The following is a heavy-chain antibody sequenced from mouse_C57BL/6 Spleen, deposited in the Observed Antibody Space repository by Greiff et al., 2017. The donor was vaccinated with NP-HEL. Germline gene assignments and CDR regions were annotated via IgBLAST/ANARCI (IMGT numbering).Heavy chain of an antibody. Sequence: QVQLQQPGAELVRPGSSVKLSCKASGYTFTSYWMDWVKQRPGQGLEWIGNIYPSDSETHYNQKFKDKATLTVDKSSSTAYMQLSSLTSEDSAVYYCSRQETYYFDYWGQGTTLTVSS. CDR1: GYTFTSYW. CDR2: IYPSDSET. V-gene: IGHV1-61*01. J-gene: IGHJ2*01. CDR3: SRQETYYFDY.